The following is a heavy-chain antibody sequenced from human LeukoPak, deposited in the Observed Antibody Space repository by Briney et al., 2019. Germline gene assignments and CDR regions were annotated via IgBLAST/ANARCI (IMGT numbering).Heavy chain of an antibody. CDR3: AREGVSDYYDSSGSVYNWFDP. D-gene: IGHD3-22*01. V-gene: IGHV4-34*01. J-gene: IGHJ5*02. CDR2: INHSGST. CDR1: GGSFSGYY. Sequence: PSGTLSLTCAVYGGSFSGYYWSWIRQPPGKGLEWIGEINHSGSTNYNPSLKSRVTISVDTSKNQFSLKLSSVTAADTAVYYCAREGVSDYYDSSGSVYNWFDPWGQGTLVTVSS.